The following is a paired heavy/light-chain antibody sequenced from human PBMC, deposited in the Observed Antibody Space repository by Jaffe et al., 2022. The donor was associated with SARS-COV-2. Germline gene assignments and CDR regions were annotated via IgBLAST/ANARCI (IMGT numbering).Light chain of an antibody. CDR2: SAS. J-gene: IGKJ1*01. CDR3: LQDYEYPRT. Sequence: AIQMTQSPSSLSASVGDRVTITCRASQGIRDDLGWHQQKPGRAPKLLIYSASTLQSGVPSRFSGSGSGTDFTLTISSLQPEDFATYYCLQDYEYPRTFGQGTKVELK. V-gene: IGKV1-6*02. CDR1: QGIRDD.
Heavy chain of an antibody. CDR2: ISGSGDNGDST. D-gene: IGHD3-22*01. V-gene: IGHV3-23*01. CDR1: GFTFSNYA. J-gene: IGHJ4*02. CDR3: ARDFGDSGYYPIDH. Sequence: EVQLLESGGGLVQPGGSLRLSCAGSGFTFSNYAMSWVRQAPGKGLEWVSTISGSGDNGDSTYYADSVRGRLTISRDNSKSTLYLQMNSLRAEDTAIYYCARDFGDSGYYPIDHWGQGTLVTVSS.